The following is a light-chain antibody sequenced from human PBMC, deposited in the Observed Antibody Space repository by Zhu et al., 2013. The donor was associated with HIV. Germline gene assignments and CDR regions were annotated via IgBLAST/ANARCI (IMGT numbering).Light chain of an antibody. Sequence: QSALTQPASVSGSPGQSITISCTGSSNDVGGYNYVSWYQQHPGKAPKLMIYDVSKRPSGVPDRFSGSKSGNTASLTISGLQTEDEADYYCSSYTSTITLVVFGGGTKLTVL. J-gene: IGLJ3*02. CDR2: DVS. CDR1: SNDVGGYNY. CDR3: SSYTSTITLVV. V-gene: IGLV2-14*03.